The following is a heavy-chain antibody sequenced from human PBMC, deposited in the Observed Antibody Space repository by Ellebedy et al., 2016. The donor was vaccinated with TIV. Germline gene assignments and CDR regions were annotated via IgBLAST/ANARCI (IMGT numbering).Heavy chain of an antibody. V-gene: IGHV3-23*01. CDR1: GFTFSSYA. D-gene: IGHD6-19*01. CDR2: ISGSGGST. CDR3: AKNGYSSGWYDDYY. Sequence: GESLKISXAASGFTFSSYAMSWVRQAPGKGLEWVSAISGSGGSTYYADSVKGRFTISRDNSKNTLYLQMNSLRAEDTAVYYCAKNGYSSGWYDDYYWGQGTLVTVSS. J-gene: IGHJ4*02.